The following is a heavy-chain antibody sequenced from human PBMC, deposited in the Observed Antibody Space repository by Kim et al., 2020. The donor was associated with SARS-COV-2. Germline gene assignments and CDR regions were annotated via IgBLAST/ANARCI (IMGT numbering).Heavy chain of an antibody. Sequence: GGSLRHSCAASGFTFSGYGMHWVRQAPGKGLEWVAVIWYDGSNKYYADSVKGRFTISRDNSKNTLYLQMNSLRAEDTAVYYCARDGRVGATTGLDYWGQGTLVTVSS. V-gene: IGHV3-33*01. J-gene: IGHJ4*02. D-gene: IGHD1-26*01. CDR1: GFTFSGYG. CDR3: ARDGRVGATTGLDY. CDR2: IWYDGSNK.